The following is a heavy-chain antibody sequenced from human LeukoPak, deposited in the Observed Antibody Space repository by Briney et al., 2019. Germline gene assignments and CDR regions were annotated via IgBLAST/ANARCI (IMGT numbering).Heavy chain of an antibody. D-gene: IGHD2-2*02. CDR1: GFTFSSYS. CDR3: SRDYVHCSSTSCYMGHAFDI. J-gene: IGHJ3*02. V-gene: IGHV3-21*01. CDR2: ISSSSSYI. Sequence: GGSLRLSCTASGFTFSSYSMNWVRQAPGKGLVWVSSISSSSSYIYYADSVKGRFTISRDNAKNSLYLQMNSLIAEDTAEYYCSRDYVHCSSTSCYMGHAFDIWGQGTMVTVSS.